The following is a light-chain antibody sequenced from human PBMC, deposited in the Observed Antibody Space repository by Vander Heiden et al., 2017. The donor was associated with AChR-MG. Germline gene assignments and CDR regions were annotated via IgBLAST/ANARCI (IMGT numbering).Light chain of an antibody. V-gene: IGLV2-8*01. Sequence: QSALTQPPSASGSPGQSVTIPCTGTSSDVGGYNYVSWYQQHPGKAPKLMIYEVSKRPSGVPDRFSGSKSGNTASLTVSGLQAEDEADYYCSSYAGSNEVFGGGTKLTVL. J-gene: IGLJ2*01. CDR2: EVS. CDR1: SSDVGGYNY. CDR3: SSYAGSNEV.